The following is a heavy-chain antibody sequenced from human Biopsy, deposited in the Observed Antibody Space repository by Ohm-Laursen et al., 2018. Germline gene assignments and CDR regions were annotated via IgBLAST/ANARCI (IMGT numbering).Heavy chain of an antibody. D-gene: IGHD3-22*01. J-gene: IGHJ6*02. CDR2: INHSGRT. CDR3: VRGVDYYDPYHYYALDV. V-gene: IGHV4-34*01. CDR1: GESFNGYY. Sequence: GTLSLTWAVYGESFNGYYWSWIRQTPGKGLEWIGEINHSGRTNYNPSLKSRVTISVDTSKNQFSLKVRSVTAADTAVYYCVRGVDYYDPYHYYALDVWGQGATVTVSS.